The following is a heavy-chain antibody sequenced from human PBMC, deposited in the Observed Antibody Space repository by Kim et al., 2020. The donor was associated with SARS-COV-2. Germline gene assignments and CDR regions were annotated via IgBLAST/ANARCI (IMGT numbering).Heavy chain of an antibody. J-gene: IGHJ4*01. Sequence: GGSLRLSCAASGFTFSGYWMSWVRQAPGKGLEWVANIKKDGSGKHYVDSVKGRFTISRDNAKNSLYLQMNSLRADDTAVYYCARDWTEDDWGSTTLDYWG. V-gene: IGHV3-7*03. CDR2: IKKDGSGK. D-gene: IGHD7-27*01. CDR1: GFTFSGYW. CDR3: ARDWTEDDWGSTTLDY.